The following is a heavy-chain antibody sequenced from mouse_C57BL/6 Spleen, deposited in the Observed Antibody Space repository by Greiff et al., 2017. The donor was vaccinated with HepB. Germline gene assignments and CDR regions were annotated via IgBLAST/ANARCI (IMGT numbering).Heavy chain of an antibody. D-gene: IGHD1-1*01. CDR1: GYAFTNYL. CDR3: ATDGSGAMDY. CDR2: INPGSGGT. Sequence: VMLVESGAELVRPGTSVKVSCKASGYAFTNYLIEWVKQRPGQGLEWIGVINPGSGGTNYNEKFKGKATLTADKSSSTAYMQLSSLTSEDSAVYFCATDGSGAMDYWGQGTSVTVSS. J-gene: IGHJ4*01. V-gene: IGHV1-54*01.